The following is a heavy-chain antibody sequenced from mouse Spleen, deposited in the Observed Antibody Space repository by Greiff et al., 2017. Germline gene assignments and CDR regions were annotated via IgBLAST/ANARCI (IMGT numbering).Heavy chain of an antibody. CDR1: GYTFTDYY. V-gene: IGHV1-76*01. CDR3: ARGRYYDGSGVFDY. CDR2: IYPGSGNT. J-gene: IGHJ2*01. Sequence: QVQLQQSGAELVRPGASVKLSCKASGYTFTDYYINWVKQRPGQGLEWIARIYPGSGNTYYNEKFKGKATLTAEKSSSTAYMQLSSLTSEDSAVYFCARGRYYDGSGVFDYWGQGTTLTVSS. D-gene: IGHD1-1*01.